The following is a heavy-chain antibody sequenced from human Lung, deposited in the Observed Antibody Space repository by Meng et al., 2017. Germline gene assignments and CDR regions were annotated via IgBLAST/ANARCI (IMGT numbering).Heavy chain of an antibody. CDR1: GDTFTNYA. V-gene: IGHV1-3*01. D-gene: IGHD6-13*01. J-gene: IGHJ4*02. CDR3: ARSKSIAAAGGY. CDR2: INAGNGNT. Sequence: QVQLVQSGAEGKKSGAAVKGCCKASGDTFTNYAMHWVRQAPGQRLEWMGWINAGNGNTKYSQKFQGRVTITRDTSASTAYMELSSLRSEDTAVYYCARSKSIAAAGGYWGQGTLVTVSS.